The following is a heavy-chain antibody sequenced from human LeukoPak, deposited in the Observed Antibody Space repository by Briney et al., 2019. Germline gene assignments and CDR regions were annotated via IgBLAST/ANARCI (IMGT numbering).Heavy chain of an antibody. CDR3: ASVPGDRIF. V-gene: IGHV4-34*01. CDR1: GGSFSGYY. CDR2: INHSGST. J-gene: IGHJ4*02. Sequence: SGTLSLTCAVYGGSFSGYYWSWIRQPPGMGLEWIGEINHSGSTNYNPSLKSRVTISVNTSKNQFSLKLSSVTAADTAVYYCASVPGDRIFWGQGTLVTVSS. D-gene: IGHD7-27*01.